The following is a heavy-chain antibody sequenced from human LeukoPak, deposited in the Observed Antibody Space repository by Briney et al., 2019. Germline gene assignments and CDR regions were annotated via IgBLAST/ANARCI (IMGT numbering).Heavy chain of an antibody. CDR2: ISAYNGNT. CDR1: GYTFTSYG. CDR3: ARDFREQQLEFDY. D-gene: IGHD6-13*01. V-gene: IGHV1-18*01. Sequence: ASVKVSCKASGYTFTSYGISWVRQAPGQGLEWMGWISAYNGNTNYAQKLQGRVTMTRDTSTSTVYMELSSLRSEDTAVYYCARDFREQQLEFDYWGQGTLVTVSS. J-gene: IGHJ4*02.